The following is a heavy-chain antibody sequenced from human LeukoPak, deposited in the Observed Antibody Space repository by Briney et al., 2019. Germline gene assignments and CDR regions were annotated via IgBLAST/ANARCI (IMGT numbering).Heavy chain of an antibody. J-gene: IGHJ6*03. CDR3: ARGRVAVSTPYYMDV. D-gene: IGHD6-19*01. V-gene: IGHV3-11*01. Sequence: GGSLRLSCAASRFTFSDYYMSWIRQAPGKGLEWVSYISSSGSTINYADSVKGRFTISRDNAKNSLYLQMNSLRAGVSVAYYCARGRVAVSTPYYMDVWGKGTTVTVSS. CDR2: ISSSGSTI. CDR1: RFTFSDYY.